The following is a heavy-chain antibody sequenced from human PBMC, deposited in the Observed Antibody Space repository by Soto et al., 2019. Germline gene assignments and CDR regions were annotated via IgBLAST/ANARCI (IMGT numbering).Heavy chain of an antibody. CDR3: AREGFYGSGSYYINWFDP. Sequence: GGSLRLSCAASGFTFSSYAMHWVRQAPGKGLEWVAVISYDGSNKYYADSVKGRFTISRDNSKNTLYLQMNSLRAEDTAVYYCAREGFYGSGSYYINWFDPWGQGTLVTVSS. CDR2: ISYDGSNK. CDR1: GFTFSSYA. D-gene: IGHD3-10*01. J-gene: IGHJ5*02. V-gene: IGHV3-30-3*01.